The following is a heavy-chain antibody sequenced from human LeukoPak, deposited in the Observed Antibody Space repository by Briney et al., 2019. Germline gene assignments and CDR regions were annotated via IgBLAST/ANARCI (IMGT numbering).Heavy chain of an antibody. J-gene: IGHJ4*02. Sequence: ASVKVSCKPSGYTFTDYYIHWVQQAPGKGLDWMGSVDPEDGETLYAEKFQGRVSFITDSSTDTAYMELSTLRSEDTAVYYCATTQGDGPDYWGQGTLVTVSS. CDR3: ATTQGDGPDY. V-gene: IGHV1-69-2*01. CDR2: VDPEDGET. CDR1: GYTFTDYY. D-gene: IGHD3-16*01.